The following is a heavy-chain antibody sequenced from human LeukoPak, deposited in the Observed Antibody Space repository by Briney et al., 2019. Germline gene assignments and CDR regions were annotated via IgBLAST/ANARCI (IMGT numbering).Heavy chain of an antibody. D-gene: IGHD1-20*01. CDR3: ARLYNWNDYYYYYMDV. Sequence: SETLSLTCTVSGGSISSHYWSWIRQPPGKGLEWIGFIYYSGSTNYNPSLKSRVTISVDTSKNQFSLKLSSVTAADTAVYYCARLYNWNDYYYYYMDVWGKGTTVTVSS. J-gene: IGHJ6*03. CDR1: GGSISSHY. CDR2: IYYSGST. V-gene: IGHV4-59*11.